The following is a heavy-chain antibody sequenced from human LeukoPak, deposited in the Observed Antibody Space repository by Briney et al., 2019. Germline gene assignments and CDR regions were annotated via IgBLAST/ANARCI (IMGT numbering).Heavy chain of an antibody. J-gene: IGHJ4*02. V-gene: IGHV3-23*01. Sequence: GGSLRLSCAASGFTFTNAWMSWVRQAPGKGLEWVSAISGSGGSTYYADSVKGRFTISRDNSKNTLYLQMNSLGADDTAVYYCAKGNWRYFDYWGQGTLVTVSS. CDR2: ISGSGGST. CDR1: GFTFTNAW. CDR3: AKGNWRYFDY. D-gene: IGHD1-1*01.